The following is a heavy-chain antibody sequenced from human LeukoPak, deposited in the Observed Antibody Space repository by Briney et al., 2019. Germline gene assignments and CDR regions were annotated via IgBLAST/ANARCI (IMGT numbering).Heavy chain of an antibody. Sequence: GGSLRLSCAASGFTFSSYDMTWVRQAPGRGLEWVSSIRPSGDNTYYGDSVKGRFTISRDNSKNTLYLQLNSLRAEDTAVYYCAKDRRPKRGYCSGGSCYVPDYFDYWGQGTLVTVSS. CDR2: IRPSGDNT. V-gene: IGHV3-23*01. D-gene: IGHD2-15*01. CDR3: AKDRRPKRGYCSGGSCYVPDYFDY. CDR1: GFTFSSYD. J-gene: IGHJ4*02.